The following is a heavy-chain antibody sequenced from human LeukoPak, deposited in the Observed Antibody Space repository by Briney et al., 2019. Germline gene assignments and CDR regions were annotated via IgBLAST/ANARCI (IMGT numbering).Heavy chain of an antibody. D-gene: IGHD6-19*01. CDR3: AKGIYSSGWSYFDY. Sequence: GGSLRLSCAASGFTFSSYWMSWVRQAPGKGLEWVANIKQDGSEKYYVDSVKGRFTISRDNAKNSLYLQMNTLRAEDSALYYCAKGIYSSGWSYFDYWGHETLVTVSS. CDR1: GFTFSSYW. J-gene: IGHJ4*01. V-gene: IGHV3-7*03. CDR2: IKQDGSEK.